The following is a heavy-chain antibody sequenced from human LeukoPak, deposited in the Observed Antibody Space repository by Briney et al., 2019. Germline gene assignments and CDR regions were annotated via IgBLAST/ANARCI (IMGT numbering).Heavy chain of an antibody. CDR3: AKDGDYGDHPLDY. Sequence: GGSLRLSCAASGFTFSSYAMSWVRQAPGKGLEWVSAISGSGGSTYYADSVKGRFTISRDNSKNTLYLQMNSLRAEDTAVSYCAKDGDYGDHPLDYWGQGTLVTVSS. CDR1: GFTFSSYA. J-gene: IGHJ4*02. D-gene: IGHD4-17*01. CDR2: ISGSGGST. V-gene: IGHV3-23*01.